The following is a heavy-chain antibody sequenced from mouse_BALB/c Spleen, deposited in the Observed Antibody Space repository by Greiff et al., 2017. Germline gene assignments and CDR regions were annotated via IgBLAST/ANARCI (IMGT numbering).Heavy chain of an antibody. D-gene: IGHD2-3*01. Sequence: EVQLVESGGGLVQPGGSLKLSCAASGFTFSSYGMSWVRQTPDKRLELVATINSYGGSTYYPDSVKGRFTISRDNAKNTLYRQMSSLKSEDTAMCDCARVGDGYFDVWGQGTTLTVSS. J-gene: IGHJ2*01. V-gene: IGHV5-6-3*01. CDR3: ARVGDGYFDV. CDR2: INSYGGST. CDR1: GFTFSSYG.